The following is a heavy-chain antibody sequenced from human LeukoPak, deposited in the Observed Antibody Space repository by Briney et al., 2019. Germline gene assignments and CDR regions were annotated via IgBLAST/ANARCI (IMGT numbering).Heavy chain of an antibody. V-gene: IGHV3-48*03. CDR2: ISDSGRTT. Sequence: PGGSLRLSCAVSGLTFSNFKMNWVRQAPGKGLEWVSYISDSGRTTFYADSVKGRFTISRDNAKNSLYLQMSSLRVEDTAVYYCAREYSSSWYRYYFDYWGQGTLVTVSS. CDR3: AREYSSSWYRYYFDY. D-gene: IGHD6-13*01. CDR1: GLTFSNFK. J-gene: IGHJ4*02.